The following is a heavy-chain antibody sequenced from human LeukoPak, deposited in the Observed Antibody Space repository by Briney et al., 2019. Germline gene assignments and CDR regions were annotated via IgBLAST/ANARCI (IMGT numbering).Heavy chain of an antibody. CDR3: AGRYYDILTAFSE. CDR1: GGTFARYA. CDR2: IIPIFPTG. Sequence: GALVKVSCKASGGTFARYAINWVRQAPGQGLEWMGRIIPIFPTGNYAQKFQGRVTITTDEPTSTVYMELNSLTSEDTAVYYCAGRYYDILTAFSEWGQGTLVTVSS. D-gene: IGHD3-9*01. J-gene: IGHJ4*02. V-gene: IGHV1-69*05.